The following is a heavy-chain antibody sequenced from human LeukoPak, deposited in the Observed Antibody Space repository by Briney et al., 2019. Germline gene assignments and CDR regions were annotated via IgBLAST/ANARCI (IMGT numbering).Heavy chain of an antibody. J-gene: IGHJ2*01. CDR1: GYTFTNYD. Sequence: ASVKVSCKASGYTFTNYDISWVRQAPGQGLEWMGWINPYDGNTNYAQNLQGRVTMTTDTSTSTGYMELRSLRSDDPAVYYCAGGGGGWYFDLWGRGTLVTVSS. D-gene: IGHD3-16*01. V-gene: IGHV1-18*04. CDR2: INPYDGNT. CDR3: AGGGGGWYFDL.